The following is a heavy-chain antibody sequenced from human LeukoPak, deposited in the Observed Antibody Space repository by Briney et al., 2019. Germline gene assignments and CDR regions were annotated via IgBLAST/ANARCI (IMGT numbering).Heavy chain of an antibody. Sequence: GASVKVSCKASGYTFTSYGISWVRQAPGQGLEWMGWISAYNGNTNYAQKLQGRVTMTTDTSTSTAYMELRSLRSDDTAVYYCARGEGAAGNSYYYYYGMDVWGQGTTVTVSS. CDR1: GYTFTSYG. CDR2: ISAYNGNT. CDR3: ARGEGAAGNSYYYYYGMDV. D-gene: IGHD6-13*01. V-gene: IGHV1-18*01. J-gene: IGHJ6*02.